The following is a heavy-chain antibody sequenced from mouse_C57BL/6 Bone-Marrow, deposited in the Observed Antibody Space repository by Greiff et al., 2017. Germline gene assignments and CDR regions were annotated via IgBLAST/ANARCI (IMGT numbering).Heavy chain of an antibody. D-gene: IGHD2-10*01. V-gene: IGHV5-6*01. CDR2: ISSGGSYT. Sequence: EVQLVESGGDLVKPGGSLKLSCAASGFTFSSYGMSWVRQTPDKRLEWVATISSGGSYTYYPDSVKGRFTISRDNAKNTLYLQMSSLKSEDTAMYYGARACYGNSAWFAYWGQGTLVTVSA. J-gene: IGHJ3*01. CDR1: GFTFSSYG. CDR3: ARACYGNSAWFAY.